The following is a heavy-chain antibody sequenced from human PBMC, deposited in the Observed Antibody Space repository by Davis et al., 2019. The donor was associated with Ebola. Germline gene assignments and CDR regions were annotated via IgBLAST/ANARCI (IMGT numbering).Heavy chain of an antibody. J-gene: IGHJ4*02. CDR1: GFTFSSYG. CDR3: AKDTPGDFWSGYYPYFDY. V-gene: IGHV3-30*18. CDR2: IPYDGSNK. Sequence: GESLKISCAASGFTFSSYGMHWVRQAPGKGLEWVAVIPYDGSNKYYADSVKGRFTISRDNSKNTLYLQMNSLRAEDTAVYYCAKDTPGDFWSGYYPYFDYWGQGTLVTVSS. D-gene: IGHD3-3*01.